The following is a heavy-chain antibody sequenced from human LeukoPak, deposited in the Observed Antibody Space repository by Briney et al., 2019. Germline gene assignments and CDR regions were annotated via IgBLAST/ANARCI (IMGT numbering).Heavy chain of an antibody. Sequence: ASVKVSCKASGYTFTGYYMHWVRQAPGQGLEWMGWINPNSGGTNYAQKFQGRVTTTRDTSISTAYMELSRLRSDDTAVYYCARGRHSGSYLLDYWGQGTLVTVSS. D-gene: IGHD1-26*01. CDR1: GYTFTGYY. CDR2: INPNSGGT. CDR3: ARGRHSGSYLLDY. V-gene: IGHV1-2*02. J-gene: IGHJ4*02.